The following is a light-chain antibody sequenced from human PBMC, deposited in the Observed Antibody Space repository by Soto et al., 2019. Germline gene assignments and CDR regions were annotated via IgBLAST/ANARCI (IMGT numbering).Light chain of an antibody. CDR2: DVS. Sequence: QSVLTQPASVSGSPGQSITISCTGTSSDVGGYNYVSWYQQHPGKAPKLMIYDVSNRPSGVSNRFSGSKSGNTASLTISGLPAEDEADYYCSSYTSSSTRIVFGTGTKVTVL. CDR1: SSDVGGYNY. CDR3: SSYTSSSTRIV. J-gene: IGLJ1*01. V-gene: IGLV2-14*01.